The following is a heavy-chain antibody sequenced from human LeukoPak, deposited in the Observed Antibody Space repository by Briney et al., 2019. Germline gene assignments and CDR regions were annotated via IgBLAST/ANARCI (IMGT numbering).Heavy chain of an antibody. D-gene: IGHD3-10*01. V-gene: IGHV6-1*01. CDR3: ARGGLVRGTMNSLIVFDI. CDR1: GDSVSSNSAG. Sequence: SQTLSLTCAIFGDSVSSNSAGWNWIRQSPSRGLEWLGRTYYRSKWYNDDAASVKSRITINPDTAKNQVSLQLNSVTPEDTALYYCARGGLVRGTMNSLIVFDIWAQGIMVPVSS. J-gene: IGHJ3*02. CDR2: TYYRSKWYN.